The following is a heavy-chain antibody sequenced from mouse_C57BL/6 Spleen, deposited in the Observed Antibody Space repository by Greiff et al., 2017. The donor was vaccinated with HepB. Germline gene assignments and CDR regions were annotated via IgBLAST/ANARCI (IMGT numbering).Heavy chain of an antibody. J-gene: IGHJ4*01. CDR2: IRSKSSNYAT. Sequence: EVMLVESGGGLVQPKGSLKLSCAASGFTFNTYAMHWVRQAPGKGLEWVARIRSKSSNYATYYADSVKDRFTISRDDSQSMLYLQMNNLKTEDTAMYYCVRDHDYDEGSYAMDYWGQGTSVTVSS. D-gene: IGHD2-4*01. V-gene: IGHV10-3*01. CDR3: VRDHDYDEGSYAMDY. CDR1: GFTFNTYA.